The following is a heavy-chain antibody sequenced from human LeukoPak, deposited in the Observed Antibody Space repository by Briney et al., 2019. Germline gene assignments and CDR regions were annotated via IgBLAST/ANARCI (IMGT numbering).Heavy chain of an antibody. V-gene: IGHV3-23*01. CDR3: AKDPYDYYDSSGYYYEPYFDY. Sequence: GGSLRLSSAASGFTFSSYAMSWVRQAPGMGLEWVSAISGSGGSTYYADSVKGRFTISRDNSKNTLYLQMNSLRAEDTAVYYCAKDPYDYYDSSGYYYEPYFDYWGQGTLVTVSS. CDR2: ISGSGGST. CDR1: GFTFSSYA. J-gene: IGHJ4*02. D-gene: IGHD3-22*01.